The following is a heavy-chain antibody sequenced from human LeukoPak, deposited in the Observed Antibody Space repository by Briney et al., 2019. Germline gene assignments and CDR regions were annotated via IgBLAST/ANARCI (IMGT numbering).Heavy chain of an antibody. CDR3: ARHRCSGGSCYPMNWFDP. J-gene: IGHJ5*02. CDR2: INHSGST. D-gene: IGHD2-15*01. CDR1: GGSVSGYY. Sequence: SETLSLTCTISGGSVSGYYWSWIRQPPGKGLEWIGEINHSGSTNYNPSLKSRVTISVDTSKNQFSLKLSSVTAADTAVYYCARHRCSGGSCYPMNWFDPWGQGTLVTVSS. V-gene: IGHV4-34*01.